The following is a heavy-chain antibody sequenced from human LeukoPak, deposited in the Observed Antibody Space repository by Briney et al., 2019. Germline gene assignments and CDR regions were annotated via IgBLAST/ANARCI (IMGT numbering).Heavy chain of an antibody. Sequence: GGSLRLSCAASGFTFSNYGMHWVRQAPGKGLEWVAIIWYDGSNKYYADSVKGRFTISRDNSKNTLYLQMNSLRAEDTAVYYCARDEGVSFDYWGPGTLVTVSS. CDR1: GFTFSNYG. CDR3: ARDEGVSFDY. J-gene: IGHJ4*02. CDR2: IWYDGSNK. V-gene: IGHV3-33*01.